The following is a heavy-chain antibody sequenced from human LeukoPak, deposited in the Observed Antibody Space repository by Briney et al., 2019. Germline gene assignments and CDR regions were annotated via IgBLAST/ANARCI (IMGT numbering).Heavy chain of an antibody. J-gene: IGHJ6*02. CDR3: ASRRQGGYYPHYYYYGTDV. Sequence: NTSETLSLTCTVSGGSTSSSSYYWGWIRQPPGKGLEWIGSISYSGSTYYNPSLKSRVTISVDTSKNQFSLNLSSLTAADTAVYYCASRRQGGYYPHYYYYGTDVWGQGTTVTVSS. CDR2: ISYSGST. D-gene: IGHD3-22*01. CDR1: GGSTSSSSYY. V-gene: IGHV4-39*01.